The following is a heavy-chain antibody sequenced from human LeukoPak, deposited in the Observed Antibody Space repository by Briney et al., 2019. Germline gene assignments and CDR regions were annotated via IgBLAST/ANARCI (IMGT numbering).Heavy chain of an antibody. CDR3: AKSAPLTGTTFHFYYMDV. CDR2: IYPGDSDT. Sequence: GESLQISCKGSGYNFNTYWIAWLRQMPEKGLEWMGIIYPGDSDTGYSPSFQGQVTISADKSISTAYLQWSSLKASDTAMYYCAKSAPLTGTTFHFYYMDVWGKGTTVTVSS. J-gene: IGHJ6*03. CDR1: GYNFNTYW. D-gene: IGHD1-20*01. V-gene: IGHV5-51*01.